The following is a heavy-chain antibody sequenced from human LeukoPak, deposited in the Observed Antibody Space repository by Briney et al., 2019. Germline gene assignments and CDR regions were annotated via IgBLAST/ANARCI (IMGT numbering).Heavy chain of an antibody. D-gene: IGHD2-8*01. CDR2: IGGGGT. CDR3: AKDGQSFNSMYDYFDS. CDR1: GFTFRNFA. J-gene: IGHJ4*02. V-gene: IGHV3-23*01. Sequence: GGSLRLSCSASGFTFRNFAISWVRQAPGKGLEWVSSIGGGGTHYADSVKGRFTISRDDSRSTVDLQMSSLRAEDTAVYYCAKDGQSFNSMYDYFDSWGQGTLVTVSS.